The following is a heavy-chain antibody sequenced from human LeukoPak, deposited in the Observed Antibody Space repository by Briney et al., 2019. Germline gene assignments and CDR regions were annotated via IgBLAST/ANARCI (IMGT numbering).Heavy chain of an antibody. CDR3: ARDAVGAIHPGQLNWFDP. CDR1: GFTFDDYG. V-gene: IGHV3-20*04. Sequence: GGSLRLSCAASGFTFDDYGMSWVRQAPGKGLEWVSGINWNGGSTGYADSVKGRFTITRDNAKNSLYLQMNSLRAEDTALYYCARDAVGAIHPGQLNWFDPWGQGTLVTVSS. J-gene: IGHJ5*02. D-gene: IGHD1-26*01. CDR2: INWNGGST.